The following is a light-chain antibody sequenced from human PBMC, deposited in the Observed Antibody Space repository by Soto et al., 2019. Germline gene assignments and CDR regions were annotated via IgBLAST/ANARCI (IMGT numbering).Light chain of an antibody. J-gene: IGLJ2*01. Sequence: QSALTQPASVSGSHGQSITISCTGTTSDIGAYNYVSWYQHHPGKAPKLLIYDVTDRPSGVSDRFSGSKSGNTASLTISGLLAEDEADYFCSSYTTINTVVVFGGGTKVTVL. CDR2: DVT. CDR1: TSDIGAYNY. CDR3: SSYTTINTVVV. V-gene: IGLV2-14*03.